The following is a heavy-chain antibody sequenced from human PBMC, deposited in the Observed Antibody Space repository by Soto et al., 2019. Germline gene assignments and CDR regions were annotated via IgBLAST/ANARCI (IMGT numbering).Heavy chain of an antibody. J-gene: IGHJ4*02. CDR2: ISGSGGST. D-gene: IGHD6-19*01. CDR3: AKAPAIAVAGSYFDY. Sequence: GGSLRLSCAASGFTFSSYAMSWVRQAPGKGLEWVSAISGSGGSTYYADSVKGRFTISRDNSKNTLYLQMNSLRAEDTAVYYCAKAPAIAVAGSYFDYWGQGTLVTVSS. V-gene: IGHV3-23*01. CDR1: GFTFSSYA.